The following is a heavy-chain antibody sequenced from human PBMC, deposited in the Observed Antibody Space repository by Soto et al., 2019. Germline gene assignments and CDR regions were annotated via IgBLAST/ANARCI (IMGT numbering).Heavy chain of an antibody. V-gene: IGHV5-51*01. J-gene: IGHJ3*02. Sequence: PGESLKISCKGSGYSFTSYWIGWVRQMPGKGLEWMGIIYPGDSDIRYSPSFQGQVTISADKPISTAYLQWSSLRASDTAMYYCARQRSYSHASDIWGQGTMVTVSS. CDR3: ARQRSYSHASDI. CDR2: IYPGDSDI. D-gene: IGHD3-10*01. CDR1: GYSFTSYW.